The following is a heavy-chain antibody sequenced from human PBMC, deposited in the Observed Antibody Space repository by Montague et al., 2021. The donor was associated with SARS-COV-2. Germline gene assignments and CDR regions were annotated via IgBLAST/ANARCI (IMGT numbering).Heavy chain of an antibody. CDR2: TFHSGIT. D-gene: IGHD1-20*01. CDR3: ARTEYNWNDWFDP. J-gene: IGHJ5*02. V-gene: IGHV4-59*13. Sequence: SETLSPTRSVSGGSISSYYWSWIRQSPGKGLEWIGYTFHSGITDYNPSLKSRVTISVDMSKNQFSLQLNSVTAADSAVYYCARTEYNWNDWFDPWGQGTLVTVSS. CDR1: GGSISSYY.